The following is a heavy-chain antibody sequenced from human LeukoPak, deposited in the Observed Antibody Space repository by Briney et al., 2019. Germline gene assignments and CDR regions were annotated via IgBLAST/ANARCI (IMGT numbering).Heavy chain of an antibody. CDR2: INHSGST. J-gene: IGHJ6*03. Sequence: SETLSLTCAVYGGSFSGYYWSWIRQPPGKGLEWIGEINHSGSTNYNPSLKSRVTISVDTSKNQFSQKLSSVTAADTAVYYCARGLKNYYYYMDVWGKGTTVTVSS. V-gene: IGHV4-34*01. CDR3: ARGLKNYYYYMDV. CDR1: GGSFSGYY.